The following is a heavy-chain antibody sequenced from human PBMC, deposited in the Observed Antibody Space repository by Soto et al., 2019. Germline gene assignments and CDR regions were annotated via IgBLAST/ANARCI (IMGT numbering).Heavy chain of an antibody. V-gene: IGHV3-30*18. CDR3: AQVPRYTVTPPDDY. J-gene: IGHJ4*02. D-gene: IGHD4-17*01. CDR1: GFIFGSYG. Sequence: QVQLVESGGGVVQPGRSLRLSCVASGFIFGSYGMHWVRQAPGEELEWVAVISYDGTNKYYADSVKGRFTISRDNSKNTLWLQMNSLRAEDTAVYYCAQVPRYTVTPPDDYWGQGTLVTVSS. CDR2: ISYDGTNK.